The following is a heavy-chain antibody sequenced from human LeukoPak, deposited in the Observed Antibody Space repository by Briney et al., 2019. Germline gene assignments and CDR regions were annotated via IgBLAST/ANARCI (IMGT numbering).Heavy chain of an antibody. CDR2: ILFHGNTD. J-gene: IGHJ5*02. CDR3: ARGPTSRTLAAPLDL. CDR1: GFTFRSYA. Sequence: GGSLRLSCAASGFTFRSYAMHWARQAPGKGLEWVAAILFHGNTDYYADSVRGRFTIHRDNYKNTLFLPLNGLRTEDTAVYYCARGPTSRTLAAPLDLWGQGTLVTVAS. V-gene: IGHV3-30*07.